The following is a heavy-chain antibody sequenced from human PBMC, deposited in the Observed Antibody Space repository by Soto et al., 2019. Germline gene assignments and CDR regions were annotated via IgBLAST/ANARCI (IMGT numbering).Heavy chain of an antibody. CDR1: GGSISSGDYY. Sequence: SETLSLTCTVSGGSISSGDYYWSWIRQPPGKGLEWIGYIYYSGSTYYDPSLKSRVTISVDTSKNQFSLKLSSVTAADTAVYYCARDRGDYSTSGNWFDPWGQGTLVTVSS. CDR3: ARDRGDYSTSGNWFDP. V-gene: IGHV4-30-4*01. J-gene: IGHJ5*02. CDR2: IYYSGST. D-gene: IGHD2-21*01.